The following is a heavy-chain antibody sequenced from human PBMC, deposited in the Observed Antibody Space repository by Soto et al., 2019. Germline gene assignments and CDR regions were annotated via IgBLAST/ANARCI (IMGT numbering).Heavy chain of an antibody. CDR3: ARDKGRSPLDY. CDR2: ISSSSRTI. V-gene: IGHV3-48*01. CDR1: GFTFSSYS. Sequence: EVQLVESGGGLVQPGGSLRLSCAASGFTFSSYSMNWARQAPGKGLEWISDISSSSRTIYYPDSVKGRFTISRDNAKNSLYLQMNSLRAEDTAVYYCARDKGRSPLDYWGQGTLVTVSS. J-gene: IGHJ4*02. D-gene: IGHD2-15*01.